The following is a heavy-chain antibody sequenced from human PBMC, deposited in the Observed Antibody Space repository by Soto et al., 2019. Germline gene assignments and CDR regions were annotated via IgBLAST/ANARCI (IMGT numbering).Heavy chain of an antibody. CDR3: ATRGSTGGYFDY. J-gene: IGHJ4*02. CDR1: GFTFSSNG. CDR2: IWYDGSNK. V-gene: IGHV3-33*01. D-gene: IGHD4-4*01. Sequence: QMQLVESGGDVVQPGRSLRLSCAASGFTFSSNGMHWVRQAPGKGLEWVAVIWYDGSNKHYVDSVKGRFTISRDNSKNTLYLQMSSLRDEDTAVYYCATRGSTGGYFDYWGQGTLVTVSS.